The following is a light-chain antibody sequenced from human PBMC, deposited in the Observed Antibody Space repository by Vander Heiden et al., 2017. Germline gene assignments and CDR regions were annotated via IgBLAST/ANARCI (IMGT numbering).Light chain of an antibody. V-gene: IGKV3-15*01. CDR1: QSVSSN. CDR2: GAS. J-gene: IGKJ2*01. CDR3: QQYNNWPQT. Sequence: EIVMTQSPVTLSVSPGERATLSCRASQSVSSNLAWYQQKPSQAPRRLIKGASTRATGIPARFSGSGSGTEFTLTISSLQSEDFAVYSCQQYNNWPQTFGQGTKL.